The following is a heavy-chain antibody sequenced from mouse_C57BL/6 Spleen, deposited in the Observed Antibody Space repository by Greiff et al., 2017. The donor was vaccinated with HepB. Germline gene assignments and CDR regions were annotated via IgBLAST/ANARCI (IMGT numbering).Heavy chain of an antibody. J-gene: IGHJ3*01. D-gene: IGHD3-2*02. CDR2: IYPGDGDT. CDR3: ARGAQATFAY. CDR1: GYAFSSYW. V-gene: IGHV1-80*01. Sequence: QVHVKQSGAELVKPGASVKISCKASGYAFSSYWMNWVKQRPGKGLEWIGQIYPGDGDTNYNGKFKGKATLTADKSSSTAYMQLSSLTSEDSAVYFCARGAQATFAYWGQGTLVTVSA.